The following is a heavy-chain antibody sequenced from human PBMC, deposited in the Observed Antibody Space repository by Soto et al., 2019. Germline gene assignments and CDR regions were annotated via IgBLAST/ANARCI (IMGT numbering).Heavy chain of an antibody. D-gene: IGHD3-9*01. Sequence: GGSLSLSCAASGFTVNSNYMSWVRQAPGKGLEWVSVIYSDGSTYYADSVKGRFIISRDNSNNTLYFQMNSLRAEDTAVYYCATLTKYDILTGFYPCWGQGTLVTVSS. V-gene: IGHV3-66*01. J-gene: IGHJ4*02. CDR1: GFTVNSNY. CDR2: IYSDGST. CDR3: ATLTKYDILTGFYPC.